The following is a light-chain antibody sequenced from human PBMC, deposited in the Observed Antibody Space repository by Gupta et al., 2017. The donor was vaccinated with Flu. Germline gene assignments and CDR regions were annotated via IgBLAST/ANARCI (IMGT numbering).Light chain of an antibody. J-gene: IGLJ3*02. Sequence: DVGAYNYVSWYQQHPGKAPKLMIYEVTNRPSGVSNRFSGSKSDNTASLTISGLQTEDEADYFCASYTITSTWVFGGGTKVTVL. V-gene: IGLV2-14*01. CDR3: ASYTITSTWV. CDR2: EVT. CDR1: DVGAYNY.